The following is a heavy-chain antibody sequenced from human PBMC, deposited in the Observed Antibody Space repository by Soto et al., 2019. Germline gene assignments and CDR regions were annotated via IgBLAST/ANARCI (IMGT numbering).Heavy chain of an antibody. CDR1: GYTVSSYG. V-gene: IGHV3-33*01. D-gene: IGHD3-3*01. Sequence: QVQLVESGGGVVQPGRCLRLSCAASGYTVSSYGMHWVRQAPGKGLEWVAVIWCDGSNKYYADSVKGRFTISRDNSKNTLYLQMNSLRAEDTAVYYCARDPAVYDFWSGHLDYWGQGTLVTVSS. J-gene: IGHJ4*02. CDR3: ARDPAVYDFWSGHLDY. CDR2: IWCDGSNK.